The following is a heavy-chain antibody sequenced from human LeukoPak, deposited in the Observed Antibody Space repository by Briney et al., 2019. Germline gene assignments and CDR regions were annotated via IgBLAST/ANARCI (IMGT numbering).Heavy chain of an antibody. CDR3: TIERKGGLLDY. J-gene: IGHJ4*01. Sequence: VRQPPGQGLAWMGWIKPNSGATKYAQKFQGRVTMTRDTSISTAYMELSRLRSDDTAVYYCTIERKGGLLDYWGHGTLVTVSS. D-gene: IGHD3-16*01. CDR2: IKPNSGAT. V-gene: IGHV1-2*02.